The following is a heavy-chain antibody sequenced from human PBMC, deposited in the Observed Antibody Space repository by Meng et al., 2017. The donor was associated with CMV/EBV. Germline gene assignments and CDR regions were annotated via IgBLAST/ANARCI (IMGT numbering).Heavy chain of an antibody. Sequence: GGSLRLSCAASGFTFSSYWMSWVRQAPGKGLEWVANIKQDGSEKYYVDSVKGRFTISRDNAKNSLYLQMNSLRAEDTAVYYCARGTKYHLRRWFDYWGHGTLVTVSS. CDR2: IKQDGSEK. CDR1: GFTFSSYW. J-gene: IGHJ4*01. CDR3: ARGTKYHLRRWFDY. D-gene: IGHD2-2*01. V-gene: IGHV3-7*01.